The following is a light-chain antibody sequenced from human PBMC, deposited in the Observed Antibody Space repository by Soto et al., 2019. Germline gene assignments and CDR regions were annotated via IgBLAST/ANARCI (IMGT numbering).Light chain of an antibody. Sequence: IVLTQYPGTRSLSPGERATLSWGASQSVSGSYLAWYQQKHGQPPRLVIYGASSRATGIPDRFSGSVSGTDVTLTISRLEHEDCSVFYCQHWDSLPITFGQGTRLEIK. CDR2: GAS. J-gene: IGKJ5*01. CDR3: QHWDSLPIT. V-gene: IGKV3-20*01. CDR1: QSVSGSY.